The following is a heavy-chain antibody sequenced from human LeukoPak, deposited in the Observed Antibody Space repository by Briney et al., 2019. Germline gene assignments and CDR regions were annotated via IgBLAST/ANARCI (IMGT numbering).Heavy chain of an antibody. J-gene: IGHJ4*02. Sequence: PGGSLRLSCAASGFTISGSAMHWVRQASGKGLEWVGRIRSKANSYATAYAASVKGRFTISRDDSKNTAYLQMNSLKTEDTAVYYCTRLDSSGWYSYFDYWGQGTLVTVSS. CDR2: IRSKANSYAT. V-gene: IGHV3-73*01. CDR3: TRLDSSGWYSYFDY. D-gene: IGHD6-19*01. CDR1: GFTISGSA.